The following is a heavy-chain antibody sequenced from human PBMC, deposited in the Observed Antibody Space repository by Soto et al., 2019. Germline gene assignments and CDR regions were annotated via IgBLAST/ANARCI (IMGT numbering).Heavy chain of an antibody. CDR2: IYYNGRT. Sequence: SETLSLTCTVAGGSISTYYWSWIRQPPEKGLEWIGYIYYNGRTNYNPSLESRVTISLDTSKSQFSLKLSSVSAADTAVYYFARDGSGYDFWSGPYFFDYWGPGTLVTVSS. J-gene: IGHJ4*02. V-gene: IGHV4-59*01. CDR1: GGSISTYY. D-gene: IGHD3-3*01. CDR3: ARDGSGYDFWSGPYFFDY.